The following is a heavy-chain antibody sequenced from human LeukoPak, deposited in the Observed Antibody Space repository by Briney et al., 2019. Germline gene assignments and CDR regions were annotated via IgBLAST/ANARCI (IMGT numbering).Heavy chain of an antibody. J-gene: IGHJ6*02. Sequence: GGSLRLSCAASGFTFSSYSMIWVRQAPGKGLEWVSYISSSSTTIHYADSVKGRFTISRDNAKNSLYLQMDSLRDEDTAVYYCARPNCGGTYGVDVWGQGTTVTVSS. CDR2: ISSSSTTI. CDR1: GFTFSSYS. V-gene: IGHV3-48*02. D-gene: IGHD2-21*01. CDR3: ARPNCGGTYGVDV.